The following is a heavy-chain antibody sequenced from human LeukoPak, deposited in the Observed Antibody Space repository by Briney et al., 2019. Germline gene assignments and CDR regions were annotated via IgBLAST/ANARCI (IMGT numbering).Heavy chain of an antibody. CDR3: ARFLGLGGMDV. D-gene: IGHD3-3*01. J-gene: IGHJ6*02. CDR2: IYYSGST. V-gene: IGHV4-59*01. Sequence: SETLSLTCTVSGGSISSYYWSWIRQPPGEGLEWIGYIYYSGSTNYNPSLKSRVTISVDTSKNQFSLKLSSVTAADTAVYYCARFLGLGGMDVWGQGTTVTVSS. CDR1: GGSISSYY.